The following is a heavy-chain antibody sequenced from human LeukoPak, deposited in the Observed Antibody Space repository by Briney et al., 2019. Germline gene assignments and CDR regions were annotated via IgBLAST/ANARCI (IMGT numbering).Heavy chain of an antibody. J-gene: IGHJ2*01. CDR3: AKWFLDVVVTAMADWYFDL. V-gene: IGHV3-23*01. CDR2: ISGSGGST. Sequence: HPGGSLRLSCAASGFTFSDYYMSWIRQAPGKGLEWVSAISGSGGSTYYADSVKGRFTISRDNSKNTLYLQMNSLRAEDTAVYYCAKWFLDVVVTAMADWYFDLWGRGTLVTVSS. CDR1: GFTFSDYY. D-gene: IGHD2-21*02.